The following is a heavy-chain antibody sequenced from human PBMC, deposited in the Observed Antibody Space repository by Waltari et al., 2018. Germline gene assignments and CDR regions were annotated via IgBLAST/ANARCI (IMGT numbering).Heavy chain of an antibody. Sequence: QITLKESGPTLLKPTQTLTVTCPFSGFSLTTTGVGVGWIRQPPGKALEWLAVIYWDNDKRYSPSLRNRLTITKDTSKNQVVLTMTNVDPVDTATYFCAHRALADTAMGWDFGSWDYWGQGALVTVSS. D-gene: IGHD5-18*01. CDR1: GFSLTTTGVG. J-gene: IGHJ4*02. CDR2: IYWDNDK. V-gene: IGHV2-5*02. CDR3: AHRALADTAMGWDFGSWDY.